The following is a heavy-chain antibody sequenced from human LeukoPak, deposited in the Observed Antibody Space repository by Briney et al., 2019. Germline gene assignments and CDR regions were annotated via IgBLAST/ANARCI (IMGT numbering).Heavy chain of an antibody. J-gene: IGHJ5*02. CDR1: GGSISIYC. CDR2: IYYSGST. Sequence: TETLSLTCTVSGGSISIYCWSWIRQPPGKGLEWIGYIYYSGSTNYNPSLKSRVTISVDTSKNQFSLKLSSVTAADTAVYYCARAVPLRYSYWFDPRGQGTLVTVSS. V-gene: IGHV4-59*01. D-gene: IGHD3-9*01. CDR3: ARAVPLRYSYWFDP.